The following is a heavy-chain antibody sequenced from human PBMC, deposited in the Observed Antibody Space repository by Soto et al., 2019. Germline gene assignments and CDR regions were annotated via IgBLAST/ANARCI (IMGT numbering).Heavy chain of an antibody. V-gene: IGHV4-30-4*01. CDR1: GGSISSGDYY. D-gene: IGHD3-10*01. CDR2: IYYSGST. J-gene: IGHJ4*02. CDR3: ARDLWFGELSLGY. Sequence: SEALSLTCTVSGGSISSGDYYWSWIRQPPGKGLEWIGYIYYSGSTYYNPSLRSRVTISVDTSKNQFSLKLSSVTAADAAVYYCARDLWFGELSLGYWGQGTLVTVSS.